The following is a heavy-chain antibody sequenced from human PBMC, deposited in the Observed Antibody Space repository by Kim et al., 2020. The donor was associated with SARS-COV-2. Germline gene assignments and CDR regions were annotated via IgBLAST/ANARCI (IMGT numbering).Heavy chain of an antibody. Sequence: SGPTLVNPTQTLTLTCTFSGFSLSAGGMCVSWIRQPPGKALEWLARVDWDEREYHNASLKTRLTISKDTSKNQVVLTMANMDPVDTATYYCARCMTVFQPVTSPHYSAYFALDVWGPGTAVIVSS. V-gene: IGHV2-70*11. CDR1: GFSLSAGGMC. CDR2: VDWDERE. D-gene: IGHD2-8*01. CDR3: ARCMTVFQPVTSPHYSAYFALDV. J-gene: IGHJ6*02.